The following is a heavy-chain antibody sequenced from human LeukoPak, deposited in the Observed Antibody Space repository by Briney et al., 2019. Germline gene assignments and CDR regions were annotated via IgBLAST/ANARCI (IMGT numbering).Heavy chain of an antibody. CDR1: GYSSANYW. V-gene: IGHV5-51*01. CDR3: ARSQTAAVGAAFHI. CDR2: IDPGDSDT. D-gene: IGHD6-13*01. J-gene: IGHJ3*02. Sequence: GESLKISCKDSGYSSANYWIGWVRQLPGKGLEWMGIIDPGDSDTRYSPSFQGRVTISADKSISTIYLQWGSLKASDTAIYYCARSQTAAVGAAFHIWGQGTMVTVSS.